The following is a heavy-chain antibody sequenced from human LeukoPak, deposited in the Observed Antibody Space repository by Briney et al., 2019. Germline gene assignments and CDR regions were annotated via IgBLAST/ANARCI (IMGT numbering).Heavy chain of an antibody. CDR3: AKDLSGDHYFDY. CDR2: ISYDGSNK. J-gene: IGHJ4*02. Sequence: GGSLRLSCAASGFTFSNYAMHWVRQAPAKGLEWVAIISYDGSNKYYADSVKGRFTISRDNSKNTLYLQMNSLRAEDTAVYYCAKDLSGDHYFDYCGQGTLVTVSS. D-gene: IGHD4-17*01. V-gene: IGHV3-30*18. CDR1: GFTFSNYA.